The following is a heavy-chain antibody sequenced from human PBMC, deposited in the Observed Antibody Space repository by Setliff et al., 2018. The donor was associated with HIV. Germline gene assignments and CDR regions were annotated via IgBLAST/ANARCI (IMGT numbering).Heavy chain of an antibody. CDR1: AYSISSGYY. Sequence: SETLSLTCAVSAYSISSGYYWGWIRQPPGKGLEWIGSIYHSGSTYYNPSLMSRVTISVDTSKNQFSLKLRSVTAADTAVYYCAGQWRDQYNSGVSTEYFQHWGLGTLVTVS. CDR2: IYHSGST. D-gene: IGHD3-22*01. CDR3: AGQWRDQYNSGVSTEYFQH. V-gene: IGHV4-38-2*01. J-gene: IGHJ1*01.